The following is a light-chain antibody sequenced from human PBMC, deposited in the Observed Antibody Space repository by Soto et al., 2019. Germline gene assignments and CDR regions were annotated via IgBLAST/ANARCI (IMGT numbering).Light chain of an antibody. CDR2: GVS. V-gene: IGKV3-20*01. Sequence: EIVMTQSPATLSVSPGERATFSCWASRSVSSNLAWYQQKPGQAPRLLIYGVSSRATGIPDRFSGSGTGTEFTLTISRLEPEDFAVYYCQQYGSSPLTFGGGTKVDI. J-gene: IGKJ4*01. CDR3: QQYGSSPLT. CDR1: RSVSSN.